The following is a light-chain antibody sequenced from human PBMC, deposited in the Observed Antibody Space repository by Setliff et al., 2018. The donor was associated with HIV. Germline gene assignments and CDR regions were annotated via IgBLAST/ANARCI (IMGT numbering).Light chain of an antibody. CDR1: SSDVGGYDS. V-gene: IGLV2-14*03. Sequence: QSVLTQSASVSGSPGQSITISCTGTSSDVGGYDSVSWYQQHPGKAPKLMIYDVSNRPSGVSNRFSGSKSGNTASLTISGLQAEDEADYYCTSYTSSSTVVFGGGTKVTVL. CDR2: DVS. J-gene: IGLJ2*01. CDR3: TSYTSSSTVV.